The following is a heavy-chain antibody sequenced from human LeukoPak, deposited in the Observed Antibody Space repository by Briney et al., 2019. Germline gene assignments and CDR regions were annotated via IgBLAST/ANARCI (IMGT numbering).Heavy chain of an antibody. CDR1: GGSISNYY. Sequence: SETLSLTCTVSGGSISNYYWNWLRQPPEKGLEWIGYIYYSGSTKYNPSLKSRVTMSLDTSKKQFSLRLTSVTAADTAVYYCARGFDSKPTYFDYWGLGTLVTVSS. CDR3: ARGFDSKPTYFDY. CDR2: IYYSGST. J-gene: IGHJ4*02. V-gene: IGHV4-59*01. D-gene: IGHD5-12*01.